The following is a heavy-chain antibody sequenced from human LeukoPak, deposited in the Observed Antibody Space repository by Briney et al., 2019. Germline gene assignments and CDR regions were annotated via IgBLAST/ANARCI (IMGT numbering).Heavy chain of an antibody. CDR1: GYTFTSYD. CDR3: ARAGYDSSGYHLIFDY. CDR2: MNPNSGNT. Sequence: ASVKVSCKASGYTFTSYDINWVGQATGQGLEWMGWMNPNSGNTGYAQKFQGRVTMTRNTSISTAYMELSSLRSEDTAVYYCARAGYDSSGYHLIFDYWGQGTMVTVSS. D-gene: IGHD3-22*01. J-gene: IGHJ4*02. V-gene: IGHV1-8*01.